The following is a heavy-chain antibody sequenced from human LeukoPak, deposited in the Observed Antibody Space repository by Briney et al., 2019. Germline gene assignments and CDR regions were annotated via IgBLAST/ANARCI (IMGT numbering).Heavy chain of an antibody. Sequence: GASVKVSCKASGGTFSTSLLSWVRQAPGQRPEWMGGIIPIFGTANYAQKFQGRVTITTDESTSTAYMELSSLRSEDTAVYYCARGDYGGNKQIDYWGQGTLVTVSS. V-gene: IGHV1-69*05. CDR3: ARGDYGGNKQIDY. J-gene: IGHJ4*02. CDR2: IIPIFGTA. D-gene: IGHD4-23*01. CDR1: GGTFSTSL.